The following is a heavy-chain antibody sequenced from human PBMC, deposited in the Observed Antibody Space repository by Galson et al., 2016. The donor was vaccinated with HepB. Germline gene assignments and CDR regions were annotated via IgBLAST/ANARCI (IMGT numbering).Heavy chain of an antibody. D-gene: IGHD3-16*02. CDR1: GASISIYY. V-gene: IGHV4-59*01. CDR3: ARDAEGYTD. CDR2: MYNSGST. Sequence: ETLSLTCTVSGASISIYYWSWIRQSPGRGLEWIGNMYNSGSTNYNPSLKSRVTISVDTSKNQFSLKLSSVTAADTAVYYCARDAEGYTDWGQGTLVTVSS. J-gene: IGHJ4*02.